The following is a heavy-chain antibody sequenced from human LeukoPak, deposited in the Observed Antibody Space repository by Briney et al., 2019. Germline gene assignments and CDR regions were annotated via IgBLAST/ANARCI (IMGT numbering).Heavy chain of an antibody. V-gene: IGHV3-7*01. J-gene: IGHJ4*02. Sequence: GGSLRLSCAASGLTFSRFWMSWVRQAPGKGLEWVANIKGDGSEKYYVDSVKGRFTISRDNAQNSLYLQVNSLRAEDTAVYYCARDFNWTPDYWGQGTLVTVSS. CDR2: IKGDGSEK. CDR3: ARDFNWTPDY. CDR1: GLTFSRFW. D-gene: IGHD1-20*01.